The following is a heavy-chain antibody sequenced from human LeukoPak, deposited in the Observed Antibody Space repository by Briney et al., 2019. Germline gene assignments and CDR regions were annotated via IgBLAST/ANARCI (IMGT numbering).Heavy chain of an antibody. V-gene: IGHV1-18*01. CDR3: ARGYRGYYYDSSGYYELDY. Sequence: ASVKVSCKASGYTFTSYGISWVRQAPGQGLEWMGWISAYNGNTNYAQKLQGRVTMTTDTSTSTAYMELRSLRSDDTAVYYCARGYRGYYYDSSGYYELDYWGQGTLVTVSS. CDR1: GYTFTSYG. J-gene: IGHJ4*02. CDR2: ISAYNGNT. D-gene: IGHD3-22*01.